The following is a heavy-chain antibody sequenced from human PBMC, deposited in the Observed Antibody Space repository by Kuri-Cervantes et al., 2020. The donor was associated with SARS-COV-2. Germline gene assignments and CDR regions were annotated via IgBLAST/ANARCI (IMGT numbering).Heavy chain of an antibody. CDR2: ISSTSSYI. CDR1: GFTFSSFG. V-gene: IGHV3-21*01. J-gene: IGHJ6*03. D-gene: IGHD6-13*01. Sequence: GESLKIFCAASGFTFSSFGMSWVRQAPGKGLEWVSSISSTSSYIYYADSVKGRFTISRDSAKNSLYLQMNSLRAEDTAVYYCARDCSSPYKYYYYYYMDVWGKGTTVTVSS. CDR3: ARDCSSPYKYYYYYYMDV.